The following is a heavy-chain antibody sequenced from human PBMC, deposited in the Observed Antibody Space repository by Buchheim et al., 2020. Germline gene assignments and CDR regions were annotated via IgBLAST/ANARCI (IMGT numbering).Heavy chain of an antibody. J-gene: IGHJ6*02. CDR2: IYYSGST. CDR1: GGSISGYY. Sequence: QVQLQESGPGLVKPSETLSLTCTVSGGSISGYYWSWIRQPPGKGLEWIGYIYYSGSTNYNPSLTSRVTISVDTSKNQFPLNLSYVTAADTAVYYCVSGMDVWGQGTT. V-gene: IGHV4-59*01. CDR3: VSGMDV.